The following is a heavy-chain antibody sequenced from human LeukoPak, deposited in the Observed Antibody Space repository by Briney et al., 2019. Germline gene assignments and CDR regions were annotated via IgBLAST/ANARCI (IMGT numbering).Heavy chain of an antibody. CDR1: GFTFSIYW. Sequence: GGSLRLSCAASGFTFSIYWMHWVRHAPGKGLVWVSRINSDGSSTSYADSVKGRFTISRDNAKNTLYLQMNSLRAEDTAVYYCARDQLWFGTTYYYYGMDVWGQGTTVTVSS. J-gene: IGHJ6*02. V-gene: IGHV3-74*01. CDR2: INSDGSST. D-gene: IGHD3-10*01. CDR3: ARDQLWFGTTYYYYGMDV.